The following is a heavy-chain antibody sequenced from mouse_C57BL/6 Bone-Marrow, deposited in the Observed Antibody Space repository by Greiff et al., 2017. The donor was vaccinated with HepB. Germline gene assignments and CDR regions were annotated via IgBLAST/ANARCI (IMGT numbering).Heavy chain of an antibody. V-gene: IGHV1-82*01. CDR3: ARSGGGGYYWYVDV. D-gene: IGHD1-1*02. CDR2: ISPGDGDT. CDR1: GYAFSSSW. J-gene: IGHJ1*03. Sequence: QVQLKESGPELVKPGASVKIPCKASGYAFSSSWMNWVKQRPGKGLEWIGRISPGDGDTNYNGKFKGQATLTADKSSSTAYMQLSSLTSEDSAVYFCARSGGGGYYWYVDVWGTGTTVTVSS.